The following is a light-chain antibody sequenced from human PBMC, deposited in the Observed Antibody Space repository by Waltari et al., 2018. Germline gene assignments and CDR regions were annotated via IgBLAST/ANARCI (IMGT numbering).Light chain of an antibody. J-gene: IGKJ1*01. CDR1: QSFDDY. CDR3: QQRRNWPPT. Sequence: VLTQSPATLSLSPGARATLSCRASQSFDDYMAWYQQNPGQSPRLLIYDASNRATGIPIRFSGSGFGTDFTLTISSLEPDDFAHYYCQQRRNWPPTFGQGTKVEIK. V-gene: IGKV3-11*01. CDR2: DAS.